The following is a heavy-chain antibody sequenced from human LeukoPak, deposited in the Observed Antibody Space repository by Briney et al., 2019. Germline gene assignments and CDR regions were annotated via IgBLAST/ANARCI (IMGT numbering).Heavy chain of an antibody. V-gene: IGHV4-59*12. J-gene: IGHJ4*02. CDR2: IYYSGST. D-gene: IGHD5-12*01. CDR3: ARARPSMWIDY. Sequence: SETLSLTCDVYGGSFSGYYWSWIRQPPGKGLEWIGYIYYSGSTNYSPSLKSRVTISVDTSKNQFSLKLSSVTAADTAVYYCARARPSMWIDYWGQGTLVTVSS. CDR1: GGSFSGYY.